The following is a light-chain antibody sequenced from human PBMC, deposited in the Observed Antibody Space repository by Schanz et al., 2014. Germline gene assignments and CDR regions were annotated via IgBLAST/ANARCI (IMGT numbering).Light chain of an antibody. Sequence: QSALTQPVSVSGSPGQSITISCTGTSSDVGSYNYVSWYQQHPGKAPKLMIYDVSNRPSGISNRFSGSKSGNTASLTISGLQAEDEADYYCSSYTSSSSWVFGGGTKLTVL. V-gene: IGLV2-14*01. CDR2: DVS. CDR3: SSYTSSSSWV. CDR1: SSDVGSYNY. J-gene: IGLJ3*02.